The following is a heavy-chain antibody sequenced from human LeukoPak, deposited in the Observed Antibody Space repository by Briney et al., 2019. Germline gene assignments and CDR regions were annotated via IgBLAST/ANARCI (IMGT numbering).Heavy chain of an antibody. D-gene: IGHD2-2*01. J-gene: IGHJ3*02. Sequence: SGTLSLTCSVSGGSIGTYYWTWIRQPPGKGLEWIGYIYYTGSTNYSPSLKSRASMSVDTSKNQVSLKMTSVTAADTAVYYCARPSIPSAAASALDIWGQGTMVTVSS. CDR3: ARPSIPSAAASALDI. V-gene: IGHV4-59*08. CDR1: GGSIGTYY. CDR2: IYYTGST.